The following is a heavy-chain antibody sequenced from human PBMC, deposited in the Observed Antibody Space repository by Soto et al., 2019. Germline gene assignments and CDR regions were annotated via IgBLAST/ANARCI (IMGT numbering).Heavy chain of an antibody. CDR3: VGATEYWFDP. D-gene: IGHD2-15*01. CDR1: GHTFTGYY. CDR2: INPNSGGT. Sequence: ASVKVSCKASGHTFTGYYMHWVRQAPGQGLEWMGWINPNSGGTNYAQKFQGRVTMTRDTSISTAYMELSRLRSDDTAVYYCVGATEYWFDPWGQGTLVTVSS. J-gene: IGHJ5*02. V-gene: IGHV1-2*02.